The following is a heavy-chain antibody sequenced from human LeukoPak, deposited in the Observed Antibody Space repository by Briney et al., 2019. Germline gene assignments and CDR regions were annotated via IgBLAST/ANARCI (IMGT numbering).Heavy chain of an antibody. CDR1: GYTFTSYY. Sequence: ASVKVSCKASGYTFTSYYMHWVRQAPGQGLEWMGIINPSGGSTSYAQKFQGRVTMTRDTSTSTVYMELSSLRSEDTAVYCCAREGPQGDDILTGYYGYFQHWGQGTLVTVSS. J-gene: IGHJ1*01. V-gene: IGHV1-46*01. CDR3: AREGPQGDDILTGYYGYFQH. CDR2: INPSGGST. D-gene: IGHD3-9*01.